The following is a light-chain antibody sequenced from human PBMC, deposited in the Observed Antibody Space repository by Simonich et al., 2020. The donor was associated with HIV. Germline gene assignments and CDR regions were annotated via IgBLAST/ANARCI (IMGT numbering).Light chain of an antibody. Sequence: DIVMTQSPDSLAVSLGERATINCKYSQSVLYSSTNKNYLVWYQQKPGQLPKLLIYWASTRESGVPDRFSGSGSGTDFTLTISSLQAEDVAVYYCQQYYSTPRTFGQGTKVEIK. CDR2: WAS. J-gene: IGKJ1*01. CDR3: QQYYSTPRT. V-gene: IGKV4-1*01. CDR1: QSVLYSSTNKNY.